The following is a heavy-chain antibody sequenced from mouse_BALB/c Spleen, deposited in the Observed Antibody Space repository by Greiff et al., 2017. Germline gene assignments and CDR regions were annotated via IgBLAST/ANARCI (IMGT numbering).Heavy chain of an antibody. CDR2: ISNGGGST. D-gene: IGHD2-14*01. J-gene: IGHJ4*01. Sequence: EVMLVESGGGLVQPGGSLKLSCAASGFTFSSYTMSWVRQTPEKRLEWVAYISNGGGSTYYPDTVKGRFTISRDNAKNTLYLQMSSLKSEDTAMYYCARIYYRVLDYWGQGTSVTVSS. CDR3: ARIYYRVLDY. V-gene: IGHV5-12-2*01. CDR1: GFTFSSYT.